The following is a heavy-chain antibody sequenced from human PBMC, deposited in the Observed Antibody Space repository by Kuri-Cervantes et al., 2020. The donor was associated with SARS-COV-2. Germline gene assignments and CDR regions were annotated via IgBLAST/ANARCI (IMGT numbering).Heavy chain of an antibody. D-gene: IGHD3-22*01. CDR3: ARVRRYYDSSGSAFDI. V-gene: IGHV1-46*01. J-gene: IGHJ3*02. CDR2: INPSGGST. CDR1: GYTFTSYY. Sequence: ASVKVSCKASGYTFTSYYMHWVRQAPGQGPEWMGIINPSGGSTSYAQKFQGRVTMTRDTSTSPVYMELSSLRSEDTAVYYCARVRRYYDSSGSAFDIWGQGTMVTVSS.